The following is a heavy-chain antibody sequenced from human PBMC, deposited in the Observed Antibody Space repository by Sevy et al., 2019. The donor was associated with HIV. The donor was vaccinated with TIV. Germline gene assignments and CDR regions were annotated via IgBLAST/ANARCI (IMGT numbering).Heavy chain of an antibody. CDR3: ARDGGTLTTPGSFDI. Sequence: SETLSLTYAVSGGSISSGVYSWNWIRQPPGKGLEWIGYIFHTGNTFYNPSLKSRVTVSLDKSEIQFSLRLSSVTAADTAVYYCARDGGTLTTPGSFDIWGQGTMVTVSS. D-gene: IGHD3-16*01. CDR1: GGSISSGVYS. V-gene: IGHV4-30-2*01. CDR2: IFHTGNT. J-gene: IGHJ3*02.